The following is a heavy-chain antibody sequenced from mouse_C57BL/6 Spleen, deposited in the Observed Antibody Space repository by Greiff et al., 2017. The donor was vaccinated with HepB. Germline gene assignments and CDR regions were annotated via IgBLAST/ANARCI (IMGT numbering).Heavy chain of an antibody. CDR1: GYTFTSYW. CDR2: IYPGNSDT. CDR3: TRSGNYYGSSYAWFAY. Sequence: EVKLVESGTVLARPGASVKMSCKTSGYTFTSYWMHWVKQRPGQGLEWIGAIYPGNSDTSYNQKFKGKAKLTAVTSASTAYMELSSLTNEDSAVYYCTRSGNYYGSSYAWFAYWGQGTLVTVSA. D-gene: IGHD1-1*01. V-gene: IGHV1-5*01. J-gene: IGHJ3*01.